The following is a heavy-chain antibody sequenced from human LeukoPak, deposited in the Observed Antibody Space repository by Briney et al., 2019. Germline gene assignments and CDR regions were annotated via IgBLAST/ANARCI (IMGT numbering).Heavy chain of an antibody. J-gene: IGHJ4*02. CDR3: TRHDGYSSSWYGL. V-gene: IGHV3-73*01. D-gene: IGHD6-13*01. Sequence: PGGSLRLSCAASGFTCSGSAMHWVRQASGKGLEWVGRIRSKANSYATAYAASVKGRFTISRDDSKNTAYLQMNSLKTEDTAVYYCTRHDGYSSSWYGLWGQGTLVTVSS. CDR2: IRSKANSYAT. CDR1: GFTCSGSA.